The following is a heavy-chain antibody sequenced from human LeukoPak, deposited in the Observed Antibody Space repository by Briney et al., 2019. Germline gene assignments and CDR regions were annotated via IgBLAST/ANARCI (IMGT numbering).Heavy chain of an antibody. V-gene: IGHV1-2*02. Sequence: GASVKVSCKASGYTFTGYYMHWVRQAPGQGLEWMGWINPNSGGTNYAQKFQGRVTMTRDTSISTAYMELSRLRSDDTAVYYCARDGGRSSRPAYNWFDPWGQGTLVTVSS. D-gene: IGHD6-13*01. CDR2: INPNSGGT. J-gene: IGHJ5*02. CDR1: GYTFTGYY. CDR3: ARDGGRSSRPAYNWFDP.